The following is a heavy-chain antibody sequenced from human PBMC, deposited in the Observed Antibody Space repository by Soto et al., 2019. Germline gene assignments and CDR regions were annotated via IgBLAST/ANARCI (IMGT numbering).Heavy chain of an antibody. J-gene: IGHJ6*02. CDR2: ISYDGSNK. V-gene: IGHV3-30*03. CDR3: AVYCSGGSCYSEGHNRKQPHYYYYGMDV. Sequence: GGSLRLSCAASGFTFSSYGMHWVRQAPGKGLEWVAVISYDGSNKYYADSVKGRFTISRDNSKNTLYLQMNSLRAEDTAVYYCAVYCSGGSCYSEGHNRKQPHYYYYGMDVWGQGTTVTVSS. D-gene: IGHD2-15*01. CDR1: GFTFSSYG.